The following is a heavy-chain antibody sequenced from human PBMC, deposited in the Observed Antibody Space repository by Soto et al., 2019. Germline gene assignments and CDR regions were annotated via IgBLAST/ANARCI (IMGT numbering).Heavy chain of an antibody. CDR1: GGSVSSGSYY. CDR3: ARQLYYMDV. Sequence: SETLSLTCTVSGGSVSSGSYYWSWIRQPPGKGLEWIGSIYYSGSTYYNPSLKSRVTISVDTSKNQFSLKLSSVTAADTAVYYCARQLYYMDVWGKGTTVTVSS. V-gene: IGHV4-39*01. J-gene: IGHJ6*03. CDR2: IYYSGST.